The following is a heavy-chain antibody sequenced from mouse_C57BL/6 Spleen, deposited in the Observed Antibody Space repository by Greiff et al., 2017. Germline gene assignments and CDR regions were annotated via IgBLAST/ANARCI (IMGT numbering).Heavy chain of an antibody. D-gene: IGHD2-4*01. V-gene: IGHV1-80*01. CDR3: ARADYDRSWFAY. CDR2: IYPGDGDT. CDR1: GYAFSSYW. J-gene: IGHJ3*01. Sequence: VQLQQSGAELVKPGASVKISCKASGYAFSSYWMNWVKQRPGKGLEWIGQIYPGDGDTNYNGKFKGKATLTADNSSSTAYMQLSSLTSEDSAVYFCARADYDRSWFAYWGQGTLVTVSA.